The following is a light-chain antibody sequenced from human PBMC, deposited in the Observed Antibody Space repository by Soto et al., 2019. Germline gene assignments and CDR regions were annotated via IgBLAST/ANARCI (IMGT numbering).Light chain of an antibody. J-gene: IGLJ1*01. Sequence: QSVLTQPASVSGSPGQSITISCTGTSSDVGGYHYVSWYQHHPGKAPKLMLYEVSSRPSGVSNRFSGSKSGNTASLTISGLQTEDEADYYCSSYTSSSTLEVFGTGTKVTAL. CDR1: SSDVGGYHY. CDR2: EVS. CDR3: SSYTSSSTLEV. V-gene: IGLV2-14*01.